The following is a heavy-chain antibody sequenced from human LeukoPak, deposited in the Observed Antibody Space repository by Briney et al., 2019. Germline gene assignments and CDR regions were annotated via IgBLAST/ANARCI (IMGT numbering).Heavy chain of an antibody. Sequence: GGSLRLSCAASGFTFSSYAMHWVRQAPGKGLEWVAVISYDGSNKYYADSVKGRFTISRDNSKNTLYLQMNSLRAEDTAVYYCARGYGFWSGYYSEYYFDYWGQGTLVTVSS. CDR3: ARGYGFWSGYYSEYYFDY. CDR2: ISYDGSNK. CDR1: GFTFSSYA. V-gene: IGHV3-30-3*01. D-gene: IGHD3-3*01. J-gene: IGHJ4*02.